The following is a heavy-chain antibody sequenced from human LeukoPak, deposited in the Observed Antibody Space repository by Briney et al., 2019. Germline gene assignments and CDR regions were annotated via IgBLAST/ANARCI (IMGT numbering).Heavy chain of an antibody. CDR2: ISGSGGST. Sequence: QAGGSLRLSCAASGFTFSSYAMSWVRQAPGKGLEWVSAISGSGGSTYHADSVKGRFTISRDNSKNTLHLQMNSLRAEDTAVYYCAKDREPIGDRGRSSWYRIGGSFDPWGQGTLVTVSS. CDR3: AKDREPIGDRGRSSWYRIGGSFDP. D-gene: IGHD6-13*01. V-gene: IGHV3-23*01. CDR1: GFTFSSYA. J-gene: IGHJ5*02.